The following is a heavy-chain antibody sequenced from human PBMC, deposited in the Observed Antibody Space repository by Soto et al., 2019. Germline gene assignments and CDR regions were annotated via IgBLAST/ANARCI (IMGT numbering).Heavy chain of an antibody. Sequence: PSQTLSLTCGISVDIVSSDSADWNWIRQSPSRGLEWLGRTYYRSKWYNDYAVSVKSRILIKADTSRNQFSLQLNSVTPEDTAVYYCARDLSGMDVWGQGTTVTVSS. V-gene: IGHV6-1*01. J-gene: IGHJ6*02. CDR1: VDIVSSDSAD. CDR3: ARDLSGMDV. CDR2: TYYRSKWYN. D-gene: IGHD3-16*02.